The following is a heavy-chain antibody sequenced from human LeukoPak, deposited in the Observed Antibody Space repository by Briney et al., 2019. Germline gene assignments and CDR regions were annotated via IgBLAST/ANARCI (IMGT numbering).Heavy chain of an antibody. J-gene: IGHJ4*02. CDR2: INQSGST. CDR3: ARSAGAAAHFDY. Sequence: SETLSLTCAVYGGSFSGYYWNWIRQPPGKGLEWIGEINQSGSTKYSPSLKSRVTISVDTSKNQFSLNLNSVTAADTAVYYCARSAGAAAHFDYWGQGTLVTVSS. D-gene: IGHD6-13*01. V-gene: IGHV4-34*01. CDR1: GGSFSGYY.